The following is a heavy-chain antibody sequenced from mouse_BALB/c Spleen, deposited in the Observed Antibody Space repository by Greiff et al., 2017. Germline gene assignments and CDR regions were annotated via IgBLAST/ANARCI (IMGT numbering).Heavy chain of an antibody. V-gene: IGHV7-3*02. CDR3: ARYRRDGYAMDY. J-gene: IGHJ4*01. CDR1: GFTFTDYY. CDR2: IRNKANGYTT. Sequence: EVMLVESGGGLVQPGGSLRLSCATSGFTFTDYYMSWVRQPPGKALEWLGFIRNKANGYTTEYSASVKGRLTISRDNSQSILYLQMNTLRAEDSATYYCARYRRDGYAMDYWGQGTSVTVSS. D-gene: IGHD3-3*01.